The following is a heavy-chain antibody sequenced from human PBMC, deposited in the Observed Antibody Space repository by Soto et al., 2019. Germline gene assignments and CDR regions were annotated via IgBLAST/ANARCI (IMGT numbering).Heavy chain of an antibody. D-gene: IGHD2-2*01. J-gene: IGHJ5*02. CDR1: GYTFTSSA. Sequence: SVKVSCKASGYTFTSSAVQWVRQARGQRLEWIGWIVVGSGNTNYAQKFQERVTITRDMSTSTAYMELSSLRSEDTAVYYCAAHAPNSIVVVPAANSDFDPWGQGTLVTVSS. CDR2: IVVGSGNT. V-gene: IGHV1-58*01. CDR3: AAHAPNSIVVVPAANSDFDP.